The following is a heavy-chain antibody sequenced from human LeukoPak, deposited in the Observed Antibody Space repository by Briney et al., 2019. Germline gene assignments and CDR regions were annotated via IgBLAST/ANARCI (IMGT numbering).Heavy chain of an antibody. Sequence: GGSLRLSCAASGFTFSSYGMHWVRQAPGKGLEWVAFIRYDGSNKYYADSVKGRFTISRDNSKNTLYLQMNSLRAEDTAVYYCEKDPSRRWLPTNYYFYYMDVWGKGTTVTVSS. CDR2: IRYDGSNK. V-gene: IGHV3-30*02. CDR3: EKDPSRRWLPTNYYFYYMDV. D-gene: IGHD5-12*01. CDR1: GFTFSSYG. J-gene: IGHJ6*03.